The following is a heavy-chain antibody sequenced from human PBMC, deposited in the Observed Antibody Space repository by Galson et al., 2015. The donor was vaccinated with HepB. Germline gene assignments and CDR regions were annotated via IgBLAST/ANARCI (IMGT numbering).Heavy chain of an antibody. J-gene: IGHJ6*02. V-gene: IGHV5-51*01. CDR3: ARSDLGYCSGGSCPTNWPYYYGMDV. CDR1: GYSFTSYW. CDR2: IYPGDSDT. Sequence: QSGAEVKKPGESLKISCKGSGYSFTSYWIGWVRQMPGKGLEWMGIIYPGDSDTRYSPSFQGQVTISADKSISTAYLQWSSLKASDTAMYYCARSDLGYCSGGSCPTNWPYYYGMDVWGQGTTVTVSS. D-gene: IGHD2-15*01.